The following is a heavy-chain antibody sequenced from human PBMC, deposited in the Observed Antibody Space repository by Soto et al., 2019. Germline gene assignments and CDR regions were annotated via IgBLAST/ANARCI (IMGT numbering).Heavy chain of an antibody. Sequence: ASVKVSCKASGYTFTSYGISWVRQAPGQGLEWMGWISAYNGNTNYAQKLQDRVTLTRDTSASTAYMELSSLRSEDTNVYYCATEIDATTVTSLDYWGQGTLVTSPQ. CDR1: GYTFTSYG. CDR3: ATEIDATTVTSLDY. D-gene: IGHD4-17*01. V-gene: IGHV1-18*04. J-gene: IGHJ4*02. CDR2: ISAYNGNT.